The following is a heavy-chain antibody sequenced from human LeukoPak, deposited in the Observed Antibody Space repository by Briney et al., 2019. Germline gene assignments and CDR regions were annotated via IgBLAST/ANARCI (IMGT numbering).Heavy chain of an antibody. CDR1: GYSISSGYY. D-gene: IGHD3-10*01. CDR3: ARDLIPYGSGSYYGGLFDY. CDR2: IHHSGST. V-gene: IGHV4-38-2*02. Sequence: SETLSLTCAVSGYSISSGYYWGWIRQPPGKGLEWIGSIHHSGSTYYNPSLKSRVTISVDTSKNQFSLKLSSVTAADTAVYYCARDLIPYGSGSYYGGLFDYWGQGTLVTVSS. J-gene: IGHJ4*02.